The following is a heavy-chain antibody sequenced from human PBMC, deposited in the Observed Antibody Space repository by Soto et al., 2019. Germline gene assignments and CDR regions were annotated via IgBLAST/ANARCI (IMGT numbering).Heavy chain of an antibody. V-gene: IGHV3-21*01. CDR2: ISSSSSYI. D-gene: IGHD2-15*01. CDR3: ASIYCSGGSCYPGFKAIDY. J-gene: IGHJ4*02. Sequence: GGSLRLSCAASGFTFSSYSMNWVRQAPGKGLEWVSSISSSSSYIYYADSVKGRFTISRDNAKNSLYLQMNSLRAEDTAVYYCASIYCSGGSCYPGFKAIDYWGQGTLVTVSS. CDR1: GFTFSSYS.